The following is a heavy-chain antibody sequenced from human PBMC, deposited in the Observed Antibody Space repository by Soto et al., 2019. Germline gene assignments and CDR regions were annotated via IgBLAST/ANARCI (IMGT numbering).Heavy chain of an antibody. J-gene: IGHJ5*02. V-gene: IGHV4-39*01. D-gene: IGHD3-10*01. Sequence: SETLSLTCTVSGGSISSSSYYWGWIRQPPGKGLEWIGSIYYSGSTYYNPSLRGRFTISVDTSKNQFSLKLSSVTAADTAVYFCARTYYYRSGTYFAWFDPWGQGTLVTVS. CDR2: IYYSGST. CDR1: GGSISSSSYY. CDR3: ARTYYYRSGTYFAWFDP.